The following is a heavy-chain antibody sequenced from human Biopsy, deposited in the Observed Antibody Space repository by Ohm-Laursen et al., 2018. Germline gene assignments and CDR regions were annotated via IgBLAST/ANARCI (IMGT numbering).Heavy chain of an antibody. Sequence: SVKVSCKASGGAFTNYAIKWVWQAPGHGLEWMGGIITVAETAAYAERFQGRVTITADVTTTTAYMDLSGLRSEDPAVYYCVAYPSSGFFENNDDFAMDVWGQGTTVIVSS. CDR1: GGAFTNYA. CDR2: IITVAETA. V-gene: IGHV1-69*13. CDR3: VAYPSSGFFENNDDFAMDV. D-gene: IGHD6-19*01. J-gene: IGHJ6*02.